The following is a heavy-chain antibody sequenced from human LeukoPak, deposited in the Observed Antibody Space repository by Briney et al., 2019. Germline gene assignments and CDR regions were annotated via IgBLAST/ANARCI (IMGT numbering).Heavy chain of an antibody. J-gene: IGHJ3*02. CDR3: ARYYYVSGSFDI. Sequence: PGGSLRLSCATSGFTVSSNYMNWVRQAPGKGLEWVSIIYSNGSPYYADSVKGRFTISRDNSKNTLHLQMNSLRAEDTAVYYCARYYYVSGSFDIWGQGTMVTVPS. V-gene: IGHV3-53*01. CDR1: GFTVSSNY. D-gene: IGHD3-10*01. CDR2: IYSNGSP.